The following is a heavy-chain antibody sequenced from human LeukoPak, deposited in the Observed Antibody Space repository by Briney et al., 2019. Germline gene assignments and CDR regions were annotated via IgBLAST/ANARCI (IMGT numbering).Heavy chain of an antibody. CDR2: INPNSGGT. CDR3: ARAHYYDSSGYRYYFDY. CDR1: GYTFTGYY. V-gene: IGHV1-2*02. Sequence: VASVKVSCKASGYTFTGYYMHWVRQAPGQGLEWMGWINPNSGGTNYAQKFQGRVTMTRDTSIGTAYMELSRLRSDDTAVYYCARAHYYDSSGYRYYFDYWGQGTLVTVSS. D-gene: IGHD3-22*01. J-gene: IGHJ4*02.